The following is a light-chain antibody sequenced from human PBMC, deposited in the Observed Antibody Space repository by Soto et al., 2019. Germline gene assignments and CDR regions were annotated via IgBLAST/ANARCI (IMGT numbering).Light chain of an antibody. V-gene: IGLV1-44*01. Sequence: QSVLTQPPSASGTPGQRVTISCSGSSSNIGSKTVTWYQQLPGTAPKLHIYRNNQRPSGVPDRFSGSKSGTSASLAISGLQSEDEADYYCAAWDDSVNGFVFGTGTKVTVL. CDR2: RNN. CDR3: AAWDDSVNGFV. J-gene: IGLJ1*01. CDR1: SSNIGSKT.